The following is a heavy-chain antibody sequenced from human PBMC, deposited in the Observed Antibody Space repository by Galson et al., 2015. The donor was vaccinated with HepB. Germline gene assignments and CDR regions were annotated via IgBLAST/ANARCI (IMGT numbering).Heavy chain of an antibody. CDR3: AKHKGMELANYCMNV. D-gene: IGHD1-7*01. Sequence: SLRLSCAASGFFFSDYNMNWVRQAPGKGLEWVSSISSSGTVYYADSLKGRSTISRDNAKNSLDLQVNSLRTEDTAIYFCAKHKGMELANYCMNVWGTGTTVTVS. V-gene: IGHV3-69-1*02. CDR1: GFFFSDYN. CDR2: ISSSGTV. J-gene: IGHJ6*03.